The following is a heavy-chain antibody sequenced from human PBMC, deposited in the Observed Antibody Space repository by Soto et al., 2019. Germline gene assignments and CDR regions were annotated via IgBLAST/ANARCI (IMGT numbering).Heavy chain of an antibody. D-gene: IGHD1-26*01. V-gene: IGHV1-18*01. J-gene: IGHJ4*02. CDR3: ASWGDSGSFSFDY. Sequence: GESLKISCKASGYTFTSYGISWVRQAPGQGLEWMGWISAYNGNTNYAQKLQGRVTMTTDTSTSTAYMELRSLRSDDTAVYYCASWGDSGSFSFDYWGQGTLVTVSS. CDR1: GYTFTSYG. CDR2: ISAYNGNT.